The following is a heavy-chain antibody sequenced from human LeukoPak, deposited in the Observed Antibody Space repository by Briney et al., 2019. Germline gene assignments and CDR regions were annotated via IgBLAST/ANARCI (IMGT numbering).Heavy chain of an antibody. Sequence: SGTLSLTCTVSGGSISSYGYYWSWNRPRPGKGLVGVGYSCYSGSTYYSPSLKSRVTISVDTSKNQLSLKLSSVTAADTAVYYCARDGGSYYFDYWGQGTLVTVSS. D-gene: IGHD1-26*01. J-gene: IGHJ4*02. CDR3: ARDGGSYYFDY. CDR1: GGSISSYGYY. CDR2: SCYSGST. V-gene: IGHV4-31*03.